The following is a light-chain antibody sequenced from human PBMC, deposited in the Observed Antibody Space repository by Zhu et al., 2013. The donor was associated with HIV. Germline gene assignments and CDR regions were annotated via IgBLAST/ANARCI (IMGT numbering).Light chain of an antibody. Sequence: DIGLTQSPSFVSAAVGDRVTITCRATQVIQYHLAWYQQKPGKVPKLLIYDATTLQSGVPSRLSASRSGTDFTLTISSLQPEDVGTYYCQKYNTVPLTFGGGTKVEIK. CDR1: QVIQYH. J-gene: IGKJ4*01. CDR3: QKYNTVPLT. V-gene: IGKV1-27*01. CDR2: DAT.